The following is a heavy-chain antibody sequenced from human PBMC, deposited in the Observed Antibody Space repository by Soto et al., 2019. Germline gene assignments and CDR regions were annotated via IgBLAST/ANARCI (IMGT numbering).Heavy chain of an antibody. CDR2: IKSKTDGGTT. J-gene: IGHJ4*02. D-gene: IGHD3-10*01. CDR3: TTFGWFGELPALDY. V-gene: IGHV3-15*01. CDR1: GFPLSNAG. Sequence: PGGSLRLSCAASGFPLSNAGMRWVRPAPGKGLEWVGRIKSKTDGGTTDYAAPVKGRFTISRDDSKNTLYLQMNSLKTEDTAVYYCTTFGWFGELPALDYWGQGTLVTVS.